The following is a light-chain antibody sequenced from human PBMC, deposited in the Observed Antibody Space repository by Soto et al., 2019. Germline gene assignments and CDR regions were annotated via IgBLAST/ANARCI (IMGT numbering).Light chain of an antibody. CDR3: SSYTMLNTRV. J-gene: IGLJ1*01. CDR2: EVS. Sequence: QSALTQPASVSGSPGQSITIPCVGTSSDVGGFNYVSWYQQHPGTAPKLIIYEVSNRPSGVSSRFSGSKSDNTASLTISGLQAQDESDYYCSSYTMLNTRVFGTGTKVTV. V-gene: IGLV2-14*01. CDR1: SSDVGGFNY.